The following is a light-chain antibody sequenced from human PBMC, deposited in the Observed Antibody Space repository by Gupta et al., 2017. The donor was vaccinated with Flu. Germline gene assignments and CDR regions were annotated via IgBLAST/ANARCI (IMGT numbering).Light chain of an antibody. CDR3: SSYSTSHTLV. V-gene: IGLV2-14*01. Sequence: IISEVSYRPSGVSSRFSGSKSGNTASLTISGLQAEDEADYYCSSYSTSHTLVFGTGTQVTVL. J-gene: IGLJ1*01. CDR2: EVS.